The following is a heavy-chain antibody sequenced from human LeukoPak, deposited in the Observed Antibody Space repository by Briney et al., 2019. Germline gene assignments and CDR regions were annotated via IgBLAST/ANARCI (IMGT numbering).Heavy chain of an antibody. D-gene: IGHD6-19*01. CDR1: GFTFSSYA. J-gene: IGHJ6*02. V-gene: IGHV3-30-3*01. CDR2: ISYDGSNK. CDR3: ASSGWSLPLYYYYGMDV. Sequence: PGRSLRLSCAASGFTFSSYAMHWVRQAPGKRLEWVAVISYDGSNKYYADSVKGRFTISRDNSKNTLYLQMNSLRAEDTAVYYCASSGWSLPLYYYYGMDVWGQGTTVTVSS.